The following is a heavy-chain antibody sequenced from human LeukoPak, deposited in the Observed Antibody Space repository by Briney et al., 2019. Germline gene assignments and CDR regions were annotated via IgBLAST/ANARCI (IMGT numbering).Heavy chain of an antibody. Sequence: TGGSLRLSCAASGFTFSSNSMSWVRQAPGRGLEWISYISSGGSTIYYADSVRGRFTISRDAAKNSLYLQMNSLRAEDTAVYYCARDHVGGDYYYYGIDAWGHGTTVTVSS. CDR1: GFTFSSNS. D-gene: IGHD2-21*01. V-gene: IGHV3-48*01. J-gene: IGHJ6*02. CDR3: ARDHVGGDYYYYGIDA. CDR2: ISSGGSTI.